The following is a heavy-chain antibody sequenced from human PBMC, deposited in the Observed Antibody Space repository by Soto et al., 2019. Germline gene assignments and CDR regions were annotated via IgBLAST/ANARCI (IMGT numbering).Heavy chain of an antibody. Sequence: SVKVSCKASGGSFSSYAISWVRQAPGQGLEWMGGIIPIFGTPSYAQKFQGRVTITADESTSTAYMELSSLRSEDTAVYYCAREYRSSSGRFDNWGQGTLATVSS. CDR3: AREYRSSSGRFDN. D-gene: IGHD6-6*01. CDR1: GGSFSSYA. J-gene: IGHJ4*02. V-gene: IGHV1-69*13. CDR2: IIPIFGTP.